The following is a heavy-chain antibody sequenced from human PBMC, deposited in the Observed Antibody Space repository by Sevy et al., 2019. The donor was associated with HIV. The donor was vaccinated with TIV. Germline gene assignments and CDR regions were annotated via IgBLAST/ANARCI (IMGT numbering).Heavy chain of an antibody. CDR2: INTDGSGT. V-gene: IGHV3-74*01. J-gene: IGHJ4*02. CDR3: ARGHCTNGVCYVDYFDY. D-gene: IGHD2-8*01. Sequence: GGSLRLSCAASGFTFSSYWMHWVRQAPGKGLVWVSHINTDGSGTTYADSVKGRFTISRDNAKNTLYLQMNSLSADDTAVYYCARGHCTNGVCYVDYFDYWGQGTLVTVSS. CDR1: GFTFSSYW.